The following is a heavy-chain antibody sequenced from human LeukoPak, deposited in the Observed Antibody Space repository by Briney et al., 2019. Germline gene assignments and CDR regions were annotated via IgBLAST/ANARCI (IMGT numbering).Heavy chain of an antibody. CDR2: ISAYNGNT. J-gene: IGHJ6*02. CDR1: GYTFTSYG. D-gene: IGHD4-17*01. Sequence: ASVKVSCKASGYTFTSYGISWVRQAPGQGLERMGWISAYNGNTNYAQKLQGRVTMTTDTSTSTAYMELRSLRSDDTAVYYCAREEGVATVTFYYYYGMDVWGQGTTVTVSS. CDR3: AREEGVATVTFYYYYGMDV. V-gene: IGHV1-18*01.